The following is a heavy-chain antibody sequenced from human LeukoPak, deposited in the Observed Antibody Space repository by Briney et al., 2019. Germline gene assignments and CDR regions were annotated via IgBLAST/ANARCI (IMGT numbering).Heavy chain of an antibody. D-gene: IGHD3-10*01. CDR1: RGSLSSNS. V-gene: IGHV4-59*01. CDR3: ARATGGLTLFDY. J-gene: IGHJ4*02. CDR2: VSYSGFT. Sequence: PSETLSLTCTVSRGSLSSNSWSWIRQPPGKGLDWIGSVSYSGFTKYNPSLESRVSMSVDTSKDQFSLRLSSVTAADTAFYYCARATGGLTLFDYWGQGTPVTVSS.